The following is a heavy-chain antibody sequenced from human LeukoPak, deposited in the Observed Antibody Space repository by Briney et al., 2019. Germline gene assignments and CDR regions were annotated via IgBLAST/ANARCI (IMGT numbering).Heavy chain of an antibody. CDR2: LSPTSGRA. V-gene: IGHV1-8*02. CDR1: GDTFTNYD. Sequence: ASVKVSCNASGDTFTNYDINWVRQATGQGPEWMGWLSPTSGRAGSAQKFQGRVTFTRDTSISTVYMELSSLRSEDTAVYYCARARYSSRWYWRPYFDYWGQGTLVTVSS. CDR3: ARARYSSRWYWRPYFDY. D-gene: IGHD6-13*01. J-gene: IGHJ4*02.